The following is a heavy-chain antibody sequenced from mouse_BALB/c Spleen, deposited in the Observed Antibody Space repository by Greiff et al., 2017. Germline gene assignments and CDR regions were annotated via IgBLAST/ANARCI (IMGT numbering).Heavy chain of an antibody. V-gene: IGHV5-9-4*01. CDR3: ARGQLGLYYAMDY. D-gene: IGHD3-1*01. CDR2: ISSGGSYT. CDR1: GFTFSSYA. J-gene: IGHJ4*01. Sequence: EVQVVESGGGLVKPGGSLKLSCAASGFTFSSYAMSWVRQSPEKRLEWVAEISSGGSYTYYPDTVTGRFTISRDNAKNTLYLEMSSLRSEDTAMYYCARGQLGLYYAMDYWGQGTSVTVAS.